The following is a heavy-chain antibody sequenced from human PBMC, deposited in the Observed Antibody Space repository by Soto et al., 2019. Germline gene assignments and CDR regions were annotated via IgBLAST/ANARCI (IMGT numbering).Heavy chain of an antibody. CDR1: GFTFSSYW. CDR2: IKSDGSDT. V-gene: IGHV3-74*01. Sequence: GGSLRLSCAASGFTFSSYWMHWVRQAPGKGLVWVSRIKSDGSDTSYAESVKGRFTISRDNAKNTLYLQMNSLRAEDSAVYYCARARSGWYLDVWGQGTTVTVSS. CDR3: ARARSGWYLDV. D-gene: IGHD6-19*01. J-gene: IGHJ6*02.